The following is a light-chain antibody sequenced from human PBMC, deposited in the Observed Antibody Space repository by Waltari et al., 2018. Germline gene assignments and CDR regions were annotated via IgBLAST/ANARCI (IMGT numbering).Light chain of an antibody. CDR3: QQYNNWSRT. J-gene: IGKJ1*01. CDR2: GAS. V-gene: IGKV3-15*01. CDR1: PSGSVN. Sequence: ETVMTQSPATLSVSPGARATLSCRASPSGSVNLAWYQQKPGHPPWLLIHGASTKATGIPASYSGSGSGTESTRTSSSLQSEDFAVSYCQQYNNWSRTFGQGTKVEIK.